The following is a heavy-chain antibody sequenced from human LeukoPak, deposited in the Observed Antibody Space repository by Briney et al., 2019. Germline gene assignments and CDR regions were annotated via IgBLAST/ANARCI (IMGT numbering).Heavy chain of an antibody. CDR1: GYTFTSYG. V-gene: IGHV1-18*01. CDR2: ISANNGNT. J-gene: IGHJ4*02. D-gene: IGHD3-10*01. CDR3: ARDRDYYGPTKDH. Sequence: ASVTVSCKASGYTFTSYGISWARQAPGQGLEWMGWISANNGNTRYPQNLQGRVTLTTDTPTSTVYMELRSLTSDDTAVYYCARDRDYYGPTKDHWGQGTLVTVSS.